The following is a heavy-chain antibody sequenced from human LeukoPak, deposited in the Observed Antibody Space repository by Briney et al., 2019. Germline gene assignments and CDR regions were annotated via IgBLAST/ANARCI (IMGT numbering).Heavy chain of an antibody. Sequence: GASVKVSCKASGYTFTSYGISWVRQAPGQGLEWMGWISAYNGNTNYAQKLQGRVTMTTDTSTSTAYMELRSLRSDDTAVYYCARDHLSNGDFGDPGYWGQGTLVTVSS. CDR3: ARDHLSNGDFGDPGY. V-gene: IGHV1-18*01. J-gene: IGHJ4*02. CDR2: ISAYNGNT. CDR1: GYTFTSYG. D-gene: IGHD2-21*01.